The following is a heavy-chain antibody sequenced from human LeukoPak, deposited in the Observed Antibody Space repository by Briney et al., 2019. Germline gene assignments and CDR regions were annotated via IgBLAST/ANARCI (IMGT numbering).Heavy chain of an antibody. J-gene: IGHJ6*02. CDR1: GFTFSSYG. CDR2: IWYDGSNK. V-gene: IGHV3-33*01. Sequence: GGSLRLSCAASGFTFSSYGMHWVRQAPGKGLEWVAVIWYDGSNKYYADSVKGRFTISRDNSKNTLYLQMNSLRAEDTAVYYCARERTYYYYGMDVWGQGTTVTISS. CDR3: ARERTYYYYGMDV.